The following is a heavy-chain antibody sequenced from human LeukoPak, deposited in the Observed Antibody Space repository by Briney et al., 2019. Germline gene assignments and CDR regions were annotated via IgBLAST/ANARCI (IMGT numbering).Heavy chain of an antibody. D-gene: IGHD6-13*01. J-gene: IGHJ5*02. V-gene: IGHV4-4*07. CDR1: GGSISSYY. CDR3: ARASSSWAPNWFDP. Sequence: SETLSLTCTVSGGSISSYYWSWIRQPAGKGLEWIGRIYTSGSTNYNPSLKSRVTMSVDTSKNQFSLKLSSVTAADTAVYYGARASSSWAPNWFDPWGREPWSPSPQ. CDR2: IYTSGST.